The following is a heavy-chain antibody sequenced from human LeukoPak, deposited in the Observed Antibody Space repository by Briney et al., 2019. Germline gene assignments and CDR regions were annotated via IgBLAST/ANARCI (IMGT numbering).Heavy chain of an antibody. D-gene: IGHD5-18*01. Sequence: PSETLSLTCAVSGGSISSGGYSWSWIRQPPGKGLEWIGYIYHSGSTYYNPSLKSRVTISVDRSKNQFSLKLSSVTAADTAVYYCATGEWIQKGFDYWGQGTLVTVSS. CDR2: IYHSGST. CDR3: ATGEWIQKGFDY. J-gene: IGHJ4*02. CDR1: GGSISSGGYS. V-gene: IGHV4-30-2*01.